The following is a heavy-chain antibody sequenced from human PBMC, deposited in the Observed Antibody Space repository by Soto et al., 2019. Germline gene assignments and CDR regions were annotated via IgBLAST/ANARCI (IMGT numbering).Heavy chain of an antibody. V-gene: IGHV3-66*01. Sequence: GGSLRLSCAASGFTVSSNYMSWVRQAPGKGLEWVSVIYSGGSTYYADSVKGRFTISRDNSKNTLYLQMNSLRAEDTAVYYCARSVYGSGNFQHWGQGTLVTVSS. D-gene: IGHD3-10*01. J-gene: IGHJ1*01. CDR2: IYSGGST. CDR3: ARSVYGSGNFQH. CDR1: GFTVSSNY.